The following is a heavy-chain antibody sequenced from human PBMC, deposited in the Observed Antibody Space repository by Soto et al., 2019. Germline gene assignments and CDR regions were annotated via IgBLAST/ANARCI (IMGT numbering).Heavy chain of an antibody. V-gene: IGHV3-23*01. Sequence: GGSLRLSCAASAFTFGTYAMTWVRQAPGKGLDWVSSISVSGGSTYYADSVKGRFTISRDNSKNTLYLQMNSLRADDTALYYCAGAYQSYYMDVWGKGTTVTVSS. CDR3: AGAYQSYYMDV. J-gene: IGHJ6*03. CDR2: ISVSGGST. D-gene: IGHD3-16*01. CDR1: AFTFGTYA.